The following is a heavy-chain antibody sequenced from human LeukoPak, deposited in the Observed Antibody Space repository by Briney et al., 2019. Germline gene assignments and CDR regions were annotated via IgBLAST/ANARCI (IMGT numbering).Heavy chain of an antibody. J-gene: IGHJ6*02. Sequence: VASVKVSCKASGYTFTGYYMHWVRQAPGQGLEWMGWINPNSGGTNYAQKFQGRVTMTRDTSISTAYMELSRLRSDDTAVYYCANSYYDTLTGSPRHYYYYYGMDVWGQGTTVTVSS. CDR2: INPNSGGT. V-gene: IGHV1-2*02. D-gene: IGHD3-9*01. CDR3: ANSYYDTLTGSPRHYYYYYGMDV. CDR1: GYTFTGYY.